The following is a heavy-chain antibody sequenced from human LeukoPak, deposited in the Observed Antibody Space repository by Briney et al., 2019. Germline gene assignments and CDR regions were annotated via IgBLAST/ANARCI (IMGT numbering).Heavy chain of an antibody. Sequence: GGSLRLSCAASGFTFSSYAMHSVRQAPGKGLEWVAVISYDGSNKYYADSVKGRFTISRDNSKNTLYLQMNSLRAEDTAVYYCASPLGYCSSTSCYSLDYWGQGTLVTVSS. CDR2: ISYDGSNK. J-gene: IGHJ4*02. CDR3: ASPLGYCSSTSCYSLDY. CDR1: GFTFSSYA. D-gene: IGHD2-2*01. V-gene: IGHV3-30-3*01.